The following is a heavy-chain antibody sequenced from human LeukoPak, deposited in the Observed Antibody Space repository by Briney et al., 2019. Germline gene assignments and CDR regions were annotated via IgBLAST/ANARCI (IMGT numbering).Heavy chain of an antibody. D-gene: IGHD2-2*02. J-gene: IGHJ4*02. CDR3: ARGSEYQLLYLYFDY. Sequence: GASVKVSCKASGYTFTGYYMHWVRQAPGQGLEWMGWINPNSGGTNYAQKFQGRVTMTRDTSISTAYMELGRLRSDDTAVYYCARGSEYQLLYLYFDYWGQGTLVTVSS. CDR2: INPNSGGT. V-gene: IGHV1-2*02. CDR1: GYTFTGYY.